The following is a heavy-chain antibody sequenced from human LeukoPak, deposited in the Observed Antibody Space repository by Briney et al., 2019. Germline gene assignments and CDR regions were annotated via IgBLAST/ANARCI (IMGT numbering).Heavy chain of an antibody. J-gene: IGHJ5*02. D-gene: IGHD3-22*01. CDR2: INAGNGDT. Sequence: ASVKVSCKASGYTFTSYGMHWVRQAPGQRLEWMGWINAGNGDTKYSQKFQGRVTITRDTSASTAYMELSSLRSEDTAVYYCARGLYYYDSSGYSRPNNWFDPWGQGTLVTVSS. CDR1: GYTFTSYG. CDR3: ARGLYYYDSSGYSRPNNWFDP. V-gene: IGHV1-3*01.